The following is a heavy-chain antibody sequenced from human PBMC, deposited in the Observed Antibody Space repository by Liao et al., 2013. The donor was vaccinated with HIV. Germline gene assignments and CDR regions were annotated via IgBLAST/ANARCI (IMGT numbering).Heavy chain of an antibody. CDR2: INHNGNT. J-gene: IGHJ3*02. CDR1: HGLFNDYY. D-gene: IGHD5-18*01. CDR3: ARVHPPLQPRGFDI. V-gene: IGHV4-34*02. Sequence: QVRLEQWGAGLLKPSETLSLTCAVYHGLFNDYYWSWIRQSPGKGLEWIGEINHNGNTNYNPSLKSRLTISVDTSKNQFSLKLTSMTAADTAVYYCARVHPPLQPRGFDIWGLGTMVTVSS.